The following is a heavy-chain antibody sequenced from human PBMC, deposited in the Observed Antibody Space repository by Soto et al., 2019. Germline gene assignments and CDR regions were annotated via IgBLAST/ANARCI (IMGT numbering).Heavy chain of an antibody. D-gene: IGHD3-3*01. J-gene: IGHJ5*02. V-gene: IGHV4-4*07. CDR2: IYSSGNT. CDR3: ARGQRFSDWFDP. CDR1: GGTISGYY. Sequence: SETLSLTCSVSGGTISGYYWTWIRQPAGKGLEWIGRIYSSGNTKYNPSLQSRVTMSLDTSNNQFSLRLTSVTAADTAVYYCARGQRFSDWFDPWGQGTLVTVS.